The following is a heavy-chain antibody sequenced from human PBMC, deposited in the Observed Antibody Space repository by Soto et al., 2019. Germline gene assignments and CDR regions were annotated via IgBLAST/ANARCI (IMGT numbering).Heavy chain of an antibody. D-gene: IGHD5-12*01. V-gene: IGHV2-5*02. Sequence: QITLKESGPTLVKPTQTLTLTCTFSGFSLSTRGVAVGWFRQPPGKALEWLALIYWDEDKWYSPSLKSRLTTTDATSKTYVVLTRTNMDPVVPAAYYCALSPRGYAYYFAFWSQGTLATVSS. CDR2: IYWDEDK. CDR1: GFSLSTRGVA. J-gene: IGHJ4*02. CDR3: ALSPRGYAYYFAF.